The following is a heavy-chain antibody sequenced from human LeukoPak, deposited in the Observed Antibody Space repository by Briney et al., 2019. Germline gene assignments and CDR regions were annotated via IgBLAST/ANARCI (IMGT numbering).Heavy chain of an antibody. CDR1: GYSISNGYY. CDR3: ARDTPYCSGGSCYSWWYFDL. J-gene: IGHJ2*01. V-gene: IGHV4-38-2*02. D-gene: IGHD2-15*01. Sequence: SETLSLTCTVSGYSISNGYYWGWMRQPPGKGLEWIGSIYHSGRTHYNPSLKSRVIISVDTSKNYFSLKLSSVTAADTAVYYCARDTPYCSGGSCYSWWYFDLWGRGTLVTVSS. CDR2: IYHSGRT.